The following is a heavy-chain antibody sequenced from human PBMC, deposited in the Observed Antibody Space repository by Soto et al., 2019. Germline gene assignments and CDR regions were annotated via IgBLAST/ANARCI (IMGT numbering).Heavy chain of an antibody. Sequence: PGGSLRLSCTASGVPFSSYAMHWVRQAPGKGLEYVSAISSNGGSTYYANSVKGRFTISRDNSKNTLYLQMGSLRAEDMAVYYCARGPGYYFDYWGQGTLVTVSS. V-gene: IGHV3-64*01. CDR1: GVPFSSYA. CDR3: ARGPGYYFDY. J-gene: IGHJ4*02. CDR2: ISSNGGST.